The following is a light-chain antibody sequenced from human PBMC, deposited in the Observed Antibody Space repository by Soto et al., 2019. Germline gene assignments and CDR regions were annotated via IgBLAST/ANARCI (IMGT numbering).Light chain of an antibody. Sequence: EIVLTQSPGTLSLSPGERATLSCRASQSVSSSYLAWNQQKPGQAPRLLIYGASSRATGIPERFSGSGSGTDFTLTIIILEPEDFAVYFCQQYGSSPPWTFGQGTKVEIK. J-gene: IGKJ1*01. V-gene: IGKV3-20*01. CDR1: QSVSSSY. CDR3: QQYGSSPPWT. CDR2: GAS.